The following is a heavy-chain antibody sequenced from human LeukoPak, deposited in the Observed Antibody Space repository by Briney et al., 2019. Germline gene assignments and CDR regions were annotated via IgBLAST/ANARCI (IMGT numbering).Heavy chain of an antibody. CDR1: EYTFTDHG. CDR3: ARDLAAARLDF. J-gene: IGHJ4*02. V-gene: IGHV3-33*01. Sequence: GRSLRLSCAASEYTFTDHGMHWVRQAPGKGLEWVANIWFDGSQEYYADTVKGRFTIFRDISKNALYLQLNSLRVEDTAVYYCARDLAAARLDFRGQGTLVTVSS. CDR2: IWFDGSQE. D-gene: IGHD6-6*01.